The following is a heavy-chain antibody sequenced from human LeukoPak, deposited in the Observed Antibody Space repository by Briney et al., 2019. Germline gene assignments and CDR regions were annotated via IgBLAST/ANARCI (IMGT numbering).Heavy chain of an antibody. J-gene: IGHJ3*01. CDR3: TSKIGGWSAFDV. Sequence: GGSLRLSCAASGFTFSNAWMSWVRQAPGRGLEWVGRIKSKTDRGTTDYAAPVKGRFTISRDDSRNTLYLQMNSLKTDDTAVYYCTSKIGGWSAFDVWGRGTMVTVSS. CDR2: IKSKTDRGTT. CDR1: GFTFSNAW. D-gene: IGHD3-10*01. V-gene: IGHV3-15*01.